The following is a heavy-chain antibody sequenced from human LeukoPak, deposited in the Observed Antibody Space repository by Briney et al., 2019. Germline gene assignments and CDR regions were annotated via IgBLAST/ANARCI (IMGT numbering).Heavy chain of an antibody. CDR2: VNRSSSLI. J-gene: IGHJ6*03. D-gene: IGHD2-15*01. Sequence: PCQGPGSNPKMYSRKWVRQAQGEELEGGRIVNRSSSLIYYSDSVRGRFTISRDSATNSVSLQMNSLRVEDTAVYYCAREDGYCSGGSCYTWYYMDVWGKGTTVTVSS. CDR1: GSNPKMYS. V-gene: IGHV3-48*01. CDR3: AREDGYCSGGSCYTWYYMDV.